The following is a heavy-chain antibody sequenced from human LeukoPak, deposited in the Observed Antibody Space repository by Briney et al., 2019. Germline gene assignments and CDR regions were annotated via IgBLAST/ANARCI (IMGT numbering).Heavy chain of an antibody. Sequence: PGGSLRLSCAASGFTFSSYAMSWVRQAPGKGLEWVSAISGSGGSTYYADSVKGRFTISRDNSKNTLYLQMNSLRAEDTAVYYCATSEGERSYEYYFDYWGQGTLVTVSS. D-gene: IGHD1-1*01. J-gene: IGHJ4*02. CDR2: ISGSGGST. CDR3: ATSEGERSYEYYFDY. CDR1: GFTFSSYA. V-gene: IGHV3-23*01.